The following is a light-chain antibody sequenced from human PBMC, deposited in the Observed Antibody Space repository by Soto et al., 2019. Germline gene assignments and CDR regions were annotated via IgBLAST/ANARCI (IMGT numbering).Light chain of an antibody. J-gene: IGKJ3*01. V-gene: IGKV3-11*01. CDR3: QQRGT. CDR1: QSVNKH. Sequence: EIGLTQSPAALSSFRSDRVTLSCRASQSVNKHLAWYQHKPGQAPRLLIYDTSYRATGIPARFSGSGSGTDFTLTISSLEPEDLAVYYCQQRGTFGPGTKVDIK. CDR2: DTS.